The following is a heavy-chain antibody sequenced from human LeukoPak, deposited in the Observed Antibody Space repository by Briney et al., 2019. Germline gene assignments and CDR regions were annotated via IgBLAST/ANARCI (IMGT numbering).Heavy chain of an antibody. CDR2: ISNNGGYT. CDR3: ARDAPADYSSSYFDY. J-gene: IGHJ4*02. V-gene: IGHV3-23*01. Sequence: GGSLRLSCAASGFTFSSSAMSWVRQAPGKGLEWVSAISNNGGYTYYADSVQGRFTISRDNSKSTLCLQMNSLRAEDTAVYYCARDAPADYSSSYFDYWGQGTLVTVSS. D-gene: IGHD6-13*01. CDR1: GFTFSSSA.